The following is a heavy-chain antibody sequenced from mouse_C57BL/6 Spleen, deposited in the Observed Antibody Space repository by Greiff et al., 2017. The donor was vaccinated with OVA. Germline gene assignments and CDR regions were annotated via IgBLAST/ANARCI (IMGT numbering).Heavy chain of an antibody. J-gene: IGHJ2*01. CDR1: GFTFSDYG. V-gene: IGHV5-17*01. CDR2: LSSGSSTI. CDR3: ERMWEPYYFDY. D-gene: IGHD4-1*01. Sequence: EVKVEESGGGLVKPGGSLKLSCAASGFTFSDYGMHWVRQAPETGLEWVAYLSSGSSTIYYADTVKGRFTISRDNAKNTLFLQMTSLRSEDTAMYYCERMWEPYYFDYWGQGTTLTVSS.